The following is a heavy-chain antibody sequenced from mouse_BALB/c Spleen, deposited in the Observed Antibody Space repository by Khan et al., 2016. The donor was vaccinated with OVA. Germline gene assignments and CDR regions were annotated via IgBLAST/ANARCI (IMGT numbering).Heavy chain of an antibody. V-gene: IGHV5-6*01. J-gene: IGHJ2*01. CDR3: ARQGVYYGISYYFDY. Sequence: EVELVESGGNLVKPGGSLKLSCAASEFTFSGYGMSWVRRTQDKRLGWVATISSGGSYTYYPDSVKGRFTISRDNAKNTLYLQMSSLKSEDTAMYYCARQGVYYGISYYFDYWGQGTTLTVSS. CDR1: EFTFSGYG. D-gene: IGHD1-1*01. CDR2: ISSGGSYT.